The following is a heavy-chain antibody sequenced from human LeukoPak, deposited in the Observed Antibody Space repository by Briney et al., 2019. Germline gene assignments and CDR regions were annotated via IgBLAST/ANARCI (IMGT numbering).Heavy chain of an antibody. CDR2: IRGNSRRS. Sequence: GGSLRLVCAPAGFTVSSYAMRWVRQAPGKGLEWVLCIRGNSRRSFYSDSVRGRFNISRDNSKNTVYLQMDSHRVDDTAVYFCTKDQEDRGYPSSFDFWGQGTLVTVSS. V-gene: IGHV3-23*01. D-gene: IGHD2-15*01. CDR1: GFTVSSYA. J-gene: IGHJ4*02. CDR3: TKDQEDRGYPSSFDF.